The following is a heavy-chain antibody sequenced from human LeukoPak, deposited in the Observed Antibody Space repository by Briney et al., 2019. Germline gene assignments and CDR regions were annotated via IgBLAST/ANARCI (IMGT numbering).Heavy chain of an antibody. J-gene: IGHJ4*02. D-gene: IGHD3-22*01. CDR1: GGTFSSYA. V-gene: IGHV1-69*05. CDR2: IIPIFGTA. Sequence: GASVKVSCKASGGTFSSYAISWVRQAPGQGLEWMGGIIPIFGTANYAQKFQGRVTITTDESTSTAYMELSSLRSEDTAVYYCATGGPLYYYDSSGYSPLDYWGQGTLVTVSS. CDR3: ATGGPLYYYDSSGYSPLDY.